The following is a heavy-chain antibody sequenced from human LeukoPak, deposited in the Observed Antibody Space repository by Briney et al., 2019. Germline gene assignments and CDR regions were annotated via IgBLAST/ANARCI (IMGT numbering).Heavy chain of an antibody. CDR3: ARASAGIVVVVAAFDY. J-gene: IGHJ4*02. V-gene: IGHV1-2*02. D-gene: IGHD2-15*01. Sequence: GASVKVSYKASGYTFTGYYMHWVRQAPGQGLEWMGWINPNSGGTNYAQKFQGRVTMTRDTSISTAYMELSRLRSDDTAVYYCARASAGIVVVVAAFDYWGQGTLVTVSS. CDR2: INPNSGGT. CDR1: GYTFTGYY.